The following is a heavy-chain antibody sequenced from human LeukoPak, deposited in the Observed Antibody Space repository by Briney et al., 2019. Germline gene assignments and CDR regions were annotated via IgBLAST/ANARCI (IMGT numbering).Heavy chain of an antibody. CDR1: GGSISSSSYC. V-gene: IGHV4-39*07. CDR2: IYYSGST. CDR3: ARVGAVGATTLAWFDP. Sequence: SETLSLTCTVSGGSISSSSYCWGWIRQPPGKGLEWIGSIYYSGSTYYNPSLKSRVTISVDTSKNQFSLKLSSVTAADTAVYYCARVGAVGATTLAWFDPWGQGTLVTVSS. D-gene: IGHD1-26*01. J-gene: IGHJ5*02.